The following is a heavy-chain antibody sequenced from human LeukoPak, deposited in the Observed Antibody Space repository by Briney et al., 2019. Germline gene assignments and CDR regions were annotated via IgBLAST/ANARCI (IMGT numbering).Heavy chain of an antibody. V-gene: IGHV1-24*01. J-gene: IGHJ3*02. Sequence: GASVKVSCKVSGYTLTELSMHWVRQAPGKGLEWMGGFDPEDGETIYAQKFQGRVTMTEDTSTGTAYMELSSLRSEDTAVYYCATRTYYHGSGSQFIAFDIWGQGTMVTVSS. CDR2: FDPEDGET. CDR3: ATRTYYHGSGSQFIAFDI. CDR1: GYTLTELS. D-gene: IGHD3-10*01.